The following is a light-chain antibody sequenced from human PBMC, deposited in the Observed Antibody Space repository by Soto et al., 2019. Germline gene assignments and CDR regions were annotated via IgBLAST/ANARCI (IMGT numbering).Light chain of an antibody. CDR3: RQRFNWPPFT. J-gene: IGKJ3*01. CDR2: DAS. Sequence: EIVLTQSPATLSLSPGETATLSCRASQSVSTYLTWYQQKPGQAPRLLIYDASIMATSIPGRFSGGGSGTDFTLTISSLEPDDFAVYFCRQRFNWPPFTFGHGTKVDIK. CDR1: QSVSTY. V-gene: IGKV3-11*01.